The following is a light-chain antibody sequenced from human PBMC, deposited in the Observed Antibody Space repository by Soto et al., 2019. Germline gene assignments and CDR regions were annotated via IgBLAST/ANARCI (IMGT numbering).Light chain of an antibody. V-gene: IGKV3-20*01. J-gene: IGKJ3*01. Sequence: PGERATHSCSASQSVSSSSLAWYQQNRGQAPRLLIHDASSRAPGIPDRFSASGAGTDFTLTISRLEPEDSAVYYCQQYSASPRPFGPGTKVDI. CDR3: QQYSASPRP. CDR2: DAS. CDR1: QSVSSSS.